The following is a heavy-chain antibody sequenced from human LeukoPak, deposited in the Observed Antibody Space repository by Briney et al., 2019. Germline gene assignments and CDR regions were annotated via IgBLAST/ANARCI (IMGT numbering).Heavy chain of an antibody. J-gene: IGHJ3*02. CDR3: AGGAYDILTGYYRGDAFDI. D-gene: IGHD3-9*01. Sequence: GGSLRLSCAASGLTFDDYAMHWVRQVPGKGLEWVSSITWNGGSRGYVDSVKGRFTISRDNAKNSLYLQMNSLRAEDTAVYYCAGGAYDILTGYYRGDAFDIWGQGTMVTASS. V-gene: IGHV3-9*01. CDR2: ITWNGGSR. CDR1: GLTFDDYA.